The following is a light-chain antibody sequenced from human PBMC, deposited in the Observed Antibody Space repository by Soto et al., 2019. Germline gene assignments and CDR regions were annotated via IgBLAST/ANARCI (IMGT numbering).Light chain of an antibody. Sequence: SYELTQPPSVSVAPGQTASITCGGNDIESKSVHWYQQKPGQAPVLVVYDDSDRPSGIPERFSGSNSGNTATLTISRVEAGDEAEYYCQVWDRSSDHDVFGTGTKLTVL. J-gene: IGLJ1*01. CDR3: QVWDRSSDHDV. V-gene: IGLV3-21*02. CDR1: DIESKS. CDR2: DDS.